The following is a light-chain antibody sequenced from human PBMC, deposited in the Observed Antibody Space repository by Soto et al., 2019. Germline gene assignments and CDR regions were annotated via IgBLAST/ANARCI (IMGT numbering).Light chain of an antibody. CDR2: GAS. Sequence: EIVLTQSPATLSVSPGESASLSCRASQSVSSNLAWYQQKPGQAPRLLIYGASTRATGIPARFSGSGSGTECTLTINSLQSEDFAVDYSQQWTFGQGTKVDIK. V-gene: IGKV3-15*01. CDR1: QSVSSN. CDR3: QQWT. J-gene: IGKJ1*01.